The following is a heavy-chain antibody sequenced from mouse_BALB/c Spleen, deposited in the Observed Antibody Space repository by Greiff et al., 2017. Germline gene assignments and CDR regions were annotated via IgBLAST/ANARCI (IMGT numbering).Heavy chain of an antibody. J-gene: IGHJ4*01. V-gene: IGHV5-12-2*01. CDR3: ARNYYEDDVGARDY. CDR1: GFTFSSYT. CDR2: ISNGGGST. D-gene: IGHD2-4*01. Sequence: EVMLVESGGGLVQPGGSLKLSCAASGFTFSSYTMSWVRQTPEKRLEWVAYISNGGGSTYYPDTVKGRFTISRDNAKNTLYLQMSSLKSEDTAMYYCARNYYEDDVGARDYWGEGTSGTVAS.